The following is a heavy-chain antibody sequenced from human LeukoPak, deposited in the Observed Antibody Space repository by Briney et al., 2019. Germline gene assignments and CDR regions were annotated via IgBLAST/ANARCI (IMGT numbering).Heavy chain of an antibody. V-gene: IGHV3-15*01. CDR2: IKNRADGGTT. CDR1: GFTFSNVW. D-gene: IGHD4-23*01. CDR3: VLGHYGGFSDY. J-gene: IGHJ4*02. Sequence: GRSLRLSCAASGFTFSNVWMSWVRQAPGKGLEWVGRIKNRADGGTTDYAAPVKGRFTISRDDSKNTLYLQMNSLKTEDTAVYYCVLGHYGGFSDYWGQGTLVTVSS.